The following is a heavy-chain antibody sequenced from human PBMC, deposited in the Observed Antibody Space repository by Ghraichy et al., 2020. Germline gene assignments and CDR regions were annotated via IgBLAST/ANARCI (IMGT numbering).Heavy chain of an antibody. CDR1: GFTFTGYA. CDR2: IRGGGDST. V-gene: IGHV3-23*01. J-gene: IGHJ4*01. CDR3: ATKKDSSGYFND. D-gene: IGHD3-22*01. Sequence: GGSLRLSCAASGFTFTGYAMSWVRQAPGKGLEWVSAIRGGGDSTNYADSVKGRFTISRDNSRNTLYLGMNSLRVEDTATYYCATKKDSSGYFNDWGHGTLVTVSS.